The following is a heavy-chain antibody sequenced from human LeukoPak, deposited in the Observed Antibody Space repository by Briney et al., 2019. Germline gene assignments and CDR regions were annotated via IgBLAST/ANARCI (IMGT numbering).Heavy chain of an antibody. CDR3: ARGTWEDSSGYYFHYFDY. Sequence: SETLSLTCTVSGGSISSGSQYWSWIRQPAGKGLEWIGRIYSRGSTNSNPSLKSRVTISLDTSKNQFSLKLTSVTAADTAVYYCARGTWEDSSGYYFHYFDYWGQGTLVTVSS. CDR1: GGSISSGSQY. V-gene: IGHV4-61*02. J-gene: IGHJ4*02. CDR2: IYSRGST. D-gene: IGHD3-22*01.